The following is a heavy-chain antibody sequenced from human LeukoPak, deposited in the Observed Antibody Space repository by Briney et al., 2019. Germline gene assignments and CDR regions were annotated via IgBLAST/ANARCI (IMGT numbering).Heavy chain of an antibody. V-gene: IGHV1-69*05. CDR1: GGTFSSYA. CDR3: ARDQGYGDYPSYWYFDL. Sequence: SVKVSCKASGGTFSSYAISWLRQAPGQGLEWMGRIIPIFGTANYAQKFQGRVTITTGESTSTAYMELSSLRSEDTAVYYCARDQGYGDYPSYWYFDLWGRGTLVTVSS. CDR2: IIPIFGTA. J-gene: IGHJ2*01. D-gene: IGHD4-17*01.